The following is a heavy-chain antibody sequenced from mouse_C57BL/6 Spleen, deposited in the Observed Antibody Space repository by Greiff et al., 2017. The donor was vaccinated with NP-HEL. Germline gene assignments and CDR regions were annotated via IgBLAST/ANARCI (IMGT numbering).Heavy chain of an antibody. CDR1: GYTFTSYW. V-gene: IGHV1-53*01. J-gene: IGHJ2*01. CDR3: ARREYGYYFDD. CDR2: INPSNGGT. D-gene: IGHD5-1*01. Sequence: QVQLQQPGTELVKPGASVKLSCKASGYTFTSYWMHWVKQRPGQGLEWIGNINPSNGGTNYNEKFKSKATLTGDKSSSTAYRPLSSLTSEDSAVYYGARREYGYYFDDWGQGTTLTVSS.